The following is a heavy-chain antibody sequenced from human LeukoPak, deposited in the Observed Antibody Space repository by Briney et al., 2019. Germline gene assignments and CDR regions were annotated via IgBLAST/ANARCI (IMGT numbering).Heavy chain of an antibody. Sequence: SETLSLTCTVSGGSIISSSFWWGWIRQPPGKGLEWIGSIYYSGVSYYNTSLKSRVTISVDTSKNQFSLKPSSVTAADTAVYYCARFGGFGELPKPFDYWGQGTLVTVSS. D-gene: IGHD3-10*01. CDR1: GGSIISSSFW. J-gene: IGHJ4*02. CDR2: IYYSGVS. CDR3: ARFGGFGELPKPFDY. V-gene: IGHV4-39*07.